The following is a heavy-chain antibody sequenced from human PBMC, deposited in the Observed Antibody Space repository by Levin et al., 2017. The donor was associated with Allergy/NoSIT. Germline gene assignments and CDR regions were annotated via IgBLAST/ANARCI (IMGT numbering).Heavy chain of an antibody. CDR2: IYPGDSDT. CDR3: ARQRAIDRKVAGFDS. CDR1: GYKFNNSW. Sequence: PGESLKISCMGSGYKFNNSWIGWVRQMPGQGLEWMGIIYPGDSDTKYSQSFKGQVVISADKSISTAYLQWGSLQASDSAIYYCARQRAIDRKVAGFDSWGQGTVVTVSP. D-gene: IGHD3-22*01. J-gene: IGHJ4*02. V-gene: IGHV5-51*01.